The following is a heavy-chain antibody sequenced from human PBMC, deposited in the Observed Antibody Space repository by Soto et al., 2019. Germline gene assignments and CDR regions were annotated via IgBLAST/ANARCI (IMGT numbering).Heavy chain of an antibody. Sequence: PGGSLRLSCAASGFTFSDYYMSWIRQAPGKGLEWVSYISSSSSYTNYADSVKGRFTISRDNAKNSLYLQMNSLRAEDTAVYYCAKALGIDDSSGYYYFQHWGQGTLVTVSS. CDR2: ISSSSSYT. V-gene: IGHV3-11*05. CDR1: GFTFSDYY. D-gene: IGHD3-22*01. CDR3: AKALGIDDSSGYYYFQH. J-gene: IGHJ1*01.